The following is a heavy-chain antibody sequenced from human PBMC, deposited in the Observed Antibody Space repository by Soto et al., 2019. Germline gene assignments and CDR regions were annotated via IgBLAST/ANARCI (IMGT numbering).Heavy chain of an antibody. J-gene: IGHJ4*02. D-gene: IGHD6-19*01. V-gene: IGHV4-30-2*01. CDR3: ASDWGLGAVAADY. CDR2: IYHSGST. CDR1: GGSISSGGYS. Sequence: QLQLQESGSGLVKPSQTLSLTCAVSGGSISSGGYSWSWIRQPPGKGLEWIGYIYHSGSTYYNPSLKSRVTISVGRSKNQFSLKLSSVTAADTAVYYCASDWGLGAVAADYWGQGTLFTVSS.